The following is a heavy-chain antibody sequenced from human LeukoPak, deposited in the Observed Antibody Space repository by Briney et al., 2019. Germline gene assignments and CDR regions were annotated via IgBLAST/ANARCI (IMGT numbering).Heavy chain of an antibody. CDR3: VRGRLGPESVTARESPFDY. CDR1: GGSFSGYY. CDR2: INHSGST. V-gene: IGHV4-34*01. J-gene: IGHJ4*02. D-gene: IGHD4-23*01. Sequence: SETLSLTCAVYGGSFSGYYWSWIRQPPGKGLEWIGEINHSGSTNYNPSLKSRVTISVDTSKNQFSLKLSSVTAADTAVYYCVRGRLGPESVTARESPFDYWGQGTLVTVSS.